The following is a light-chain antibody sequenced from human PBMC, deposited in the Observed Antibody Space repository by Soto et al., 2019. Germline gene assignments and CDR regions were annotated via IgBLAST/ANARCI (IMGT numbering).Light chain of an antibody. CDR3: AAYTGNWNGPV. CDR2: RSD. CDR1: NSNIGTNA. J-gene: IGLJ7*01. Sequence: QSVLTQPPSASGTPGQRVTISCSGSNSNIGTNAVNWYQQIPGTAPKLLIYRSDQRPSGVPERFSGSKSGTSASLTISGLRPEDEAQYYCAAYTGNWNGPVFGGGTQLTVL. V-gene: IGLV1-44*01.